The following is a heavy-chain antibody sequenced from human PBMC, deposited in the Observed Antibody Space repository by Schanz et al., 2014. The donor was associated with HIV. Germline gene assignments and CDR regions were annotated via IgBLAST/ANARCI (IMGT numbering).Heavy chain of an antibody. CDR1: GFSFRTFG. V-gene: IGHV3-33*06. J-gene: IGHJ4*02. CDR2: IYYDGTNK. Sequence: QVQLVESGGGVVQPGRSLRLSCVASGFSFRTFGMHWVRQAPGKGLEWVALIYYDGTNKYYTDSVKGRFTISRDNSKNTLYLQMTTLRTEDTAVYYCAKPEYDSRGNSQSHFDYWGQGTLVTVSS. CDR3: AKPEYDSRGNSQSHFDY. D-gene: IGHD3-22*01.